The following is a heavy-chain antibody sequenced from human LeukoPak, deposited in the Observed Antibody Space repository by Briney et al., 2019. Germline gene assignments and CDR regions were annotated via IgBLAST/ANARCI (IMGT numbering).Heavy chain of an antibody. CDR2: IDANNGDT. J-gene: IGHJ4*02. CDR1: GYTFRGNY. CDR3: ARDPSSVTLYFFDY. D-gene: IGHD4-11*01. V-gene: IGHV1-2*02. Sequence: ASVKISCKASGYTFRGNYIHWLRQAPGQGLEWMGWIDANNGDTKSAQKFQGRITMSRDTSISTAYMDLSSLSPDDAAVYYCARDPSSVTLYFFDYWGQGTLVTVSS.